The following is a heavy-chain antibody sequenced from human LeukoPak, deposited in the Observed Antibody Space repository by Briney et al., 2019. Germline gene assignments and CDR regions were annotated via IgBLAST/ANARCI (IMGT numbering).Heavy chain of an antibody. D-gene: IGHD2-2*01. CDR2: ISAYNGNT. CDR3: ARHIVVVPAAAGAGMDV. V-gene: IGHV1-18*04. CDR1: GYTFTSYG. Sequence: ASVKVFCKASGYTFTSYGISWVRQAPGQGLEWMGWISAYNGNTNYAQKLQGRVTMTTDTSTSTAYMELRSLRSDDTAVYYCARHIVVVPAAAGAGMDVWGKGTTVTVSS. J-gene: IGHJ6*04.